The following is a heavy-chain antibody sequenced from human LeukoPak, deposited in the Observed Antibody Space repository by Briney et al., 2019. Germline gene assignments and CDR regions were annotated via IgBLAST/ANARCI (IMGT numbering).Heavy chain of an antibody. Sequence: SVRVSCKASGGTFSSYAISWVRQAPGQGLEWMGGIIPIFGTANYAQKLQGRVTITADESTSTAYMELSSLRSEDTAVYYCASTYYDFWSGYPRGYYFGYWGQGTLVTVSS. CDR2: IIPIFGTA. J-gene: IGHJ4*02. CDR1: GGTFSSYA. CDR3: ASTYYDFWSGYPRGYYFGY. V-gene: IGHV1-69*01. D-gene: IGHD3-3*01.